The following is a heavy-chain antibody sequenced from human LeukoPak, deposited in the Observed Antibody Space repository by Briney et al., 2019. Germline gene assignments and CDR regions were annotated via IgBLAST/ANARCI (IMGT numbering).Heavy chain of an antibody. CDR2: ISSDGSNK. V-gene: IGHV3-30*18. D-gene: IGHD3-10*01. CDR1: GLSFNSCG. J-gene: IGHJ4*02. Sequence: PGRPLRLSCAASGLSFNSCGMHWVRQAPGKGLEWVAVISSDGSNKYYADSVKGRFTISRDNSKNTLSLQMNSLRTEDTAVFYCAKGSGGSGSFYNHFDCWGQGTLVTVSS. CDR3: AKGSGGSGSFYNHFDC.